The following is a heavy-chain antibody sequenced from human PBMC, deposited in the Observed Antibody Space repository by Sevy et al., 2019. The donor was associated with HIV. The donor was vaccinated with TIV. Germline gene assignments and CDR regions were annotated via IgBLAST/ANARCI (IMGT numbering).Heavy chain of an antibody. J-gene: IGHJ4*02. CDR3: ARDGGDGYNYRYFDY. CDR1: GFTFSSYA. V-gene: IGHV3-30-3*01. D-gene: IGHD5-12*01. Sequence: GGSRLSCAASGFTFSSYAMHWVRQAPGKGLEWVAVISYDGSNKYYADSVKGRFTISRDNSKNTLYLQMNSLRAEDTAVYYCARDGGDGYNYRYFDYWGQGTLVTVSS. CDR2: ISYDGSNK.